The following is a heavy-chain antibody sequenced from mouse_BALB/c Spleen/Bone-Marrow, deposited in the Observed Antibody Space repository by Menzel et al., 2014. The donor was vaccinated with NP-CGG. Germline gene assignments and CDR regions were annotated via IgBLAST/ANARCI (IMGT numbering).Heavy chain of an antibody. J-gene: IGHJ3*01. CDR3: ARYYGSSQAWIAY. CDR1: GFSLTSYG. CDR2: IWAGGRT. D-gene: IGHD1-1*01. Sequence: QVQLQQSGPGLVAPSQSLSITCTVSGFSLTSYGVHWVRQPPGKGLEWLGVIWAGGRTNYNSALMSRQSISKDNSKSQVFLKMNSLQTDDTAMYYCARYYGSSQAWIAYWGQGTQVNVSA. V-gene: IGHV2-9*02.